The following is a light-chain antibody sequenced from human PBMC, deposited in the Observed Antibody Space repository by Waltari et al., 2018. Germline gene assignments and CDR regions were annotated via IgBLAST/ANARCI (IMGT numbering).Light chain of an antibody. CDR1: SSNIGADSD. J-gene: IGLJ2*01. Sequence: QSGLTQPPSVSGAPGQMVTISCTGTSSNIGADSDVHWYQVFPGTAPKLLIFGNNNRPSGVPDRFSGSKSGTSASLAITGLQAEDEADYYCQSYDSSLIASIFGGGTRLTVL. CDR3: QSYDSSLIASI. CDR2: GNN. V-gene: IGLV1-40*01.